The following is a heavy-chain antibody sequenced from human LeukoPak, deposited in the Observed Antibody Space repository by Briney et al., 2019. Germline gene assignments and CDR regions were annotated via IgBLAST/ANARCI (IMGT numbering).Heavy chain of an antibody. V-gene: IGHV3-48*01. J-gene: IGHJ3*02. D-gene: IGHD5-12*01. CDR1: GFTLSSYT. Sequence: GGSLRLSCAASGFTLSSYTMNWVRQAPGKGVEWVSKISSSSSTIYYADSVKGRFTISRDNAKNSLYLQMNSLRAEDTAVYYCARDSPQALAILHAFDIWGHGTMVTVSS. CDR3: ARDSPQALAILHAFDI. CDR2: ISSSSSTI.